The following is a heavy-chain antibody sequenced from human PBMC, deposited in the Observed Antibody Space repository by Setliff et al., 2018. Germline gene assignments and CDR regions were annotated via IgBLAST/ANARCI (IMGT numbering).Heavy chain of an antibody. CDR3: ARDLNRWFGEFAFDI. CDR2: INPISGGA. V-gene: IGHV1-2*02. CDR1: GYIFAGYY. J-gene: IGHJ3*02. Sequence: GASVKVSCKASGYIFAGYYMHWVRQTPGQGLEWMGWINPISGGANYAQKFHGRVTMTRDSSTSTVYMELNSLGADDTAIYFCARDLNRWFGEFAFDIWGQGTMVTVSS. D-gene: IGHD3-10*01.